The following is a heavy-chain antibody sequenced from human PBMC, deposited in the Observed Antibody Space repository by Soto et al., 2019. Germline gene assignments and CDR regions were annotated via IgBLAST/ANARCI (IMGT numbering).Heavy chain of an antibody. Sequence: EVQLVESGGGLVQPGGSLGPSGPAFGLTSISSWMTWVGQAPGKGRGWFSRINSDGSSTSYADSVKGRFTISRDNAKNTLYLQMNSLRAEDTAVYYCARDRQTGTTGRGWFDPWGQGTLVTVSS. D-gene: IGHD1-7*01. J-gene: IGHJ5*02. V-gene: IGHV3-74*01. CDR3: ARDRQTGTTGRGWFDP. CDR2: INSDGSST. CDR1: GLTSISSW.